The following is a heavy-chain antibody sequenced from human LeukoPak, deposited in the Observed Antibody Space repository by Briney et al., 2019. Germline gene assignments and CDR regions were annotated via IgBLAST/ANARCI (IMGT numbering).Heavy chain of an antibody. CDR3: ARSSLVRGVIIPDFDL. J-gene: IGHJ4*02. V-gene: IGHV3-48*03. CDR2: ISSSGSTI. D-gene: IGHD3-10*01. CDR1: GFTFSSYE. Sequence: GGSLRLSCAASGFTFSSYETNWVRQAPGKGLEWVSYISSSGSTIYYVDSVKGRLTVSRDNAKNSLYLQMNSLRAEDTAVYYCARSSLVRGVIIPDFDLWGQGTLVTVSS.